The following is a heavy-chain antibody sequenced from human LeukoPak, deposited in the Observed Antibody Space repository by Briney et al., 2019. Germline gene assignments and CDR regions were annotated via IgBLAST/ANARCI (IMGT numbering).Heavy chain of an antibody. D-gene: IGHD2-2*01. J-gene: IGHJ5*02. CDR1: GGSISSYY. Sequence: SETLSLTCTVSGGSISSYYWSWIRQPPGKGLEWIGYIYYSGSTNYNPSLKSRVTISVDTSKNQFSLKLTSVTATDTAVYYCARGGKVVPAAVANWFDLWGQGTLVTVSS. CDR3: ARGGKVVPAAVANWFDL. V-gene: IGHV4-59*12. CDR2: IYYSGST.